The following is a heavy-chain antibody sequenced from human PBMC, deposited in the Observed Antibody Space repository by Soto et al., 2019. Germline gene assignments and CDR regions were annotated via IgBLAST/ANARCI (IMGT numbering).Heavy chain of an antibody. CDR3: ARVRLFWFGDFYYYYGMDV. D-gene: IGHD3-10*01. J-gene: IGHJ6*02. CDR1: GGSFSGYY. Sequence: SETLSLTCAVYGGSFSGYYWSWIRQPPGKGLEWIGEINHSGSTNYNPSLKSRVTISVDTSKNQFSLKLSSVTAADTAVYYCARVRLFWFGDFYYYYGMDVWGQGTMVTVSS. CDR2: INHSGST. V-gene: IGHV4-34*01.